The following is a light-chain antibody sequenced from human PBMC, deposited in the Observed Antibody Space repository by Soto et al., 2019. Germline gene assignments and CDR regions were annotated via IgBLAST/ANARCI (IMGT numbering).Light chain of an antibody. CDR3: SSYSSSSTPCVV. Sequence: QSVLTQPASVSGSPGQSITISCTGASSDVGAYNYVSWYQQHPGKAPKLMIYDVSNRPSGVSIRFSGSKSGNTASLTISGLQAEDEADYYCSSYSSSSTPCVVFGGGTKVTVL. CDR1: SSDVGAYNY. V-gene: IGLV2-14*03. J-gene: IGLJ2*01. CDR2: DVS.